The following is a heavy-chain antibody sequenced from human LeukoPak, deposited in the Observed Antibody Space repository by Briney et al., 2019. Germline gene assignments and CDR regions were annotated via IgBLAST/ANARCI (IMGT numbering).Heavy chain of an antibody. CDR2: IKSDGCT. CDR1: GFTFSSYL. J-gene: IGHJ1*01. CDR3: ARAPSEIGGYYPEYFRH. Sequence: PGGSLPLSRPASGFTFSSYLMHWVRQAPGKGLVWVSRIKSDGCTNYADSVKGRFTISRDNAKNTVSLQMNSLRAEDTGVYYCARAPSEIGGYYPEYFRHWGQGTLVTVSS. D-gene: IGHD3-22*01. V-gene: IGHV3-74*01.